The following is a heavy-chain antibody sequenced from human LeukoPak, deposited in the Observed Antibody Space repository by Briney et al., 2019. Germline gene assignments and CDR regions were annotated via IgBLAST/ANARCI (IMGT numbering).Heavy chain of an antibody. J-gene: IGHJ5*02. CDR2: ISWNSGSI. CDR3: AKGCIPDYYDSSGYEDWFDP. Sequence: PGGSLRLSCAASGFTFDDYAMHWVRQAPGEGLEWVSGISWNSGSIGYADSVKGRFTISRDNAKNSLYLQMNSLRAEDTALYYCAKGCIPDYYDSSGYEDWFDPWGQGTLVTVSS. D-gene: IGHD3-22*01. CDR1: GFTFDDYA. V-gene: IGHV3-9*01.